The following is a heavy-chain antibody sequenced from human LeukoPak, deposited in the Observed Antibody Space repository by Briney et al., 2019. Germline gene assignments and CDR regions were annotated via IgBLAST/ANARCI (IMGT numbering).Heavy chain of an antibody. CDR2: IIRIFSTT. CDR1: GGTFSSYA. D-gene: IGHD3-9*01. J-gene: IGHJ4*02. CDR3: ARAELRYFDWPPGDY. Sequence: ASVKVSCKASGGTFSSYAIHWVRQAPGQGLEWMGGIIRIFSTTNYAQKFQGRVTISADESTSTAYMELSSLRSEDTAVYYCARAELRYFDWPPGDYWGQGTLVTVSS. V-gene: IGHV1-69*13.